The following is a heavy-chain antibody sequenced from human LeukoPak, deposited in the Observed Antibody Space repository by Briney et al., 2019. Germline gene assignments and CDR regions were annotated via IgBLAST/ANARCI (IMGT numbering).Heavy chain of an antibody. CDR3: ARDMTRTAFDI. J-gene: IGHJ3*02. Sequence: SETLSLTCTVSGGSISSYYWSWIRQPPGKGLEWIGYIYYSGSTNYNPSLKSRVTISVDTSKNQFSLKLSSVTAADTAVYYCARDMTRTAFDIWGQGTMVTVSS. V-gene: IGHV4-59*01. D-gene: IGHD3-16*01. CDR1: GGSISSYY. CDR2: IYYSGST.